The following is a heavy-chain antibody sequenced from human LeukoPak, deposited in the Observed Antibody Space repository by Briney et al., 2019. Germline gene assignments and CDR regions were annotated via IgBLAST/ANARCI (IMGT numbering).Heavy chain of an antibody. CDR3: AKRKDSGSFDY. Sequence: SGGSLRLSCAASGFTFSTYGMSWVRQAPGKGLGWVSTISGSGGSTYYADSVKGRFTVSRDNSKNTLYLQMNSLRAEDTAVYYCAKRKDSGSFDYWGQGTLVTVSS. J-gene: IGHJ4*02. V-gene: IGHV3-23*01. D-gene: IGHD1-26*01. CDR2: ISGSGGST. CDR1: GFTFSTYG.